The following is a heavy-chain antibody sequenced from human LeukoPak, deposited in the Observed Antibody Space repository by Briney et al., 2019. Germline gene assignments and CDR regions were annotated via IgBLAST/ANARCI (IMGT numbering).Heavy chain of an antibody. CDR3: ARDRGSAY. CDR2: VYYSGST. V-gene: IGHV4-61*01. Sequence: SETLSLTCAVSGYSISSGYYWSWIRQPPGKGLEWIGYVYYSGSTNYNPSLNSRVTMSVDTSKNQFYLKVTSVTAADTAVYYCARDRGSAYWGQGTLVTVSS. CDR1: GYSISSGYY. J-gene: IGHJ4*02. D-gene: IGHD3-10*01.